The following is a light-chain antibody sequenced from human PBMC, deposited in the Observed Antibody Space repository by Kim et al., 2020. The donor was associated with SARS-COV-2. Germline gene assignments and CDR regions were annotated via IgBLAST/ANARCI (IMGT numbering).Light chain of an antibody. Sequence: VSPGQTASITCSGEKLGDKYACWYQQKPGQSPVLVIYQDSKRPSGIPERFSGSNSGNTATLTISGTQAMDEADYYCQAWDSSTAGVFGGGTKVTVL. CDR1: KLGDKY. V-gene: IGLV3-1*01. CDR3: QAWDSSTAGV. CDR2: QDS. J-gene: IGLJ3*02.